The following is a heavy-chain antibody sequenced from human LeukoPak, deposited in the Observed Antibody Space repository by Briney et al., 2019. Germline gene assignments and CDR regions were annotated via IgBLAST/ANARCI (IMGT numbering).Heavy chain of an antibody. CDR1: GDSISSSRFY. Sequence: SETLSLTCTVSGDSISSSRFYWAWIRQPPGEGLEWIGSILYTGRTFYNPSLKSRVTISVDTSKNQFSLRLGSVTASDTAVYYCARRDVGATIDYWGQGTLVTVSS. V-gene: IGHV4-39*01. CDR3: ARRDVGATIDY. D-gene: IGHD1-26*01. CDR2: ILYTGRT. J-gene: IGHJ4*02.